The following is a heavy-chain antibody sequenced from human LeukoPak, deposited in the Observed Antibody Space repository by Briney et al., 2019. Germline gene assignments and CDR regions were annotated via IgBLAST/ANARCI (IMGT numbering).Heavy chain of an antibody. D-gene: IGHD2-2*01. CDR1: GYTFTRYE. Sequence: GASVKVSCKASGYTFTRYEIHWVRRATGQGLEWMGWMNPNSGNTGYAQKFQGRVTITRDTSITTAYMDLSNLRSEDTALYYCARRPESCSSTSCYYFDNWGQGTLVTVSS. V-gene: IGHV1-8*03. J-gene: IGHJ4*02. CDR2: MNPNSGNT. CDR3: ARRPESCSSTSCYYFDN.